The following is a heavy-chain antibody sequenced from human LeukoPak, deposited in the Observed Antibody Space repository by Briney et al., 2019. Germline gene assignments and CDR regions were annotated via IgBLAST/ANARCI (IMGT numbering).Heavy chain of an antibody. Sequence: SETLSLTCTVSGGSVSGDSWTWIRQPARKGLEWIGYIYYTGAINYSPSLMGRVAMSVDTSQNQFSLKLTSVTAADTAVYYCARNGFRTYCGTDCYSDYMDVWGKGTTVIVSS. V-gene: IGHV4-59*02. CDR3: ARNGFRTYCGTDCYSDYMDV. D-gene: IGHD2-21*02. CDR2: IYYTGAI. CDR1: GGSVSGDS. J-gene: IGHJ6*03.